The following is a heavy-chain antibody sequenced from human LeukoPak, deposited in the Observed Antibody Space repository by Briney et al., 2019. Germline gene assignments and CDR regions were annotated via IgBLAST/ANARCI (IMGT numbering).Heavy chain of an antibody. J-gene: IGHJ4*02. V-gene: IGHV4-38-2*02. Sequence: PSETLSLICTVSGYSISSGYYWGWIRQPPGKGLEWIGSIYHSGSTYYNPSLKSRVTISVDTSKNQFSLKLSSVTAADTAVYYCARSPPPYNWNYGGFDYWGQGTLVTVSS. CDR1: GYSISSGYY. CDR3: ARSPPPYNWNYGGFDY. CDR2: IYHSGST. D-gene: IGHD1-7*01.